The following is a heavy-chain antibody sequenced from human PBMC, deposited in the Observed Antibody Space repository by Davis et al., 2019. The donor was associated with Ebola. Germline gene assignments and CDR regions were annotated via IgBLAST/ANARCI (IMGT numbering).Heavy chain of an antibody. V-gene: IGHV4-4*02. J-gene: IGHJ4*02. CDR2: IYHSGRT. Sequence: SETLSLTCAVSGGTISSNNWWGWVRQPPGKGLEWIGEIYHSGRTNYNPSLKSRVTISVDKSNNQFSLRLNSVTAADTAVYYCARAADCTGGSCYPNWGQGTLVTVSA. CDR1: GGTISSNNW. D-gene: IGHD2-15*01. CDR3: ARAADCTGGSCYPN.